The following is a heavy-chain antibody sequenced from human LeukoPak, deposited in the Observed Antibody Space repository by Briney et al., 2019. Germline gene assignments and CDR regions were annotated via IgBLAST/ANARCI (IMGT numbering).Heavy chain of an antibody. D-gene: IGHD4-17*01. CDR3: GRERNYDYGDYGFDY. J-gene: IGHJ4*02. Sequence: ASVKVSCKASGYTFTSYGISWVRQAPGQGLEWMGWISAYNGNTNYAQKLQGRVTMTTDTSTSTAYMELRSLRSDDTAVYYCGRERNYDYGDYGFDYWGQGTLVTVSS. V-gene: IGHV1-18*01. CDR2: ISAYNGNT. CDR1: GYTFTSYG.